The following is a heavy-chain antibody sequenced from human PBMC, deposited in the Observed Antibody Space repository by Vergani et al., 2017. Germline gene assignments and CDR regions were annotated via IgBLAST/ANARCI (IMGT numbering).Heavy chain of an antibody. D-gene: IGHD3-3*01. CDR1: GFTFSSYW. V-gene: IGHV3-7*01. CDR3: ARVNRNTIFGVVTRAYYYYMDV. J-gene: IGHJ6*03. CDR2: IKQDGSEK. Sequence: EVQLLESGGGLVQPGGSLRLSCVASGFTFSSYWMSWVRQAPGKGLEWVANIKQDGSEKYYVDSVKGRFTISRDNAKNSLYLQMNSLRAEDTAVYYCARVNRNTIFGVVTRAYYYYMDVWGKGTTVTVSS.